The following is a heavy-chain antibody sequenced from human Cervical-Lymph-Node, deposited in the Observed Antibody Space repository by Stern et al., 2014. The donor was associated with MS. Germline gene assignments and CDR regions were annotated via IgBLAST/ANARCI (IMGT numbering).Heavy chain of an antibody. J-gene: IGHJ4*02. Sequence: QVQLVESGPEVKKPGASVKVSCKVSGYTLSDLAMHWVRQAPGKGLEWMGTFEPEDGERVYSQTFQGRFTMTEDSSPDTAYMDLTRLRSEDTAVYYCETDHYQWAWGPGPRVTAPS. CDR3: ETDHYQWA. CDR2: FEPEDGER. V-gene: IGHV1-24*01. D-gene: IGHD1-26*01. CDR1: GYTLSDLA.